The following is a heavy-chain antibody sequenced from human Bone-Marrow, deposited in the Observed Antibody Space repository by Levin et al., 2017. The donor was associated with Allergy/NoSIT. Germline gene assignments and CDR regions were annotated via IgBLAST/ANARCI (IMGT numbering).Heavy chain of an antibody. CDR1: GFAFDDYS. J-gene: IGHJ4*02. CDR3: STGTESDYPLNYFDS. CDR2: ISWNSGSL. Sequence: GGSLRLSCAASGFAFDDYSIHWVRQAPGKGLEWVSGISWNSGSLGYADSVKGRFTISKDNAKKTVYLQMNSLRPEDTALYYCSTGTESDYPLNYFDSWGQGTLVTVSS. V-gene: IGHV3-9*01. D-gene: IGHD4-17*01.